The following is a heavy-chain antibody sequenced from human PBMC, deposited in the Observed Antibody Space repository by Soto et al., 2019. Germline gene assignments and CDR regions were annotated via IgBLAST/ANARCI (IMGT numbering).Heavy chain of an antibody. Sequence: PGGSLRLSCAASGFTFSSYSMNWVRQAPGKGLEWVSYISSSSSTIYYADSVKGRFTISRDNAKNSLYLQMNSLRDEDTAVYYCAKLSISWEYYYYYYGMDVWGQGTTVTVSS. CDR3: AKLSISWEYYYYYYGMDV. J-gene: IGHJ6*02. D-gene: IGHD6-13*01. CDR2: ISSSSSTI. V-gene: IGHV3-48*02. CDR1: GFTFSSYS.